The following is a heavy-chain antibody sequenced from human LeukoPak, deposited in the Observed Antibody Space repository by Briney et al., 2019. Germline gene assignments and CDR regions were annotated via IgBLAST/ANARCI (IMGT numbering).Heavy chain of an antibody. D-gene: IGHD3-22*01. Sequence: SETLSLTCTVSGGSISSSSYYWGWIRQPPGKGLEWIGSIYYSGSTYYNPSLKSRVTISVDTSKNQFSLKLSSVTAADTAVYYCARDPFFTMIVVEAWFDPWGQGTLVTVSS. CDR3: ARDPFFTMIVVEAWFDP. V-gene: IGHV4-39*07. J-gene: IGHJ5*02. CDR2: IYYSGST. CDR1: GGSISSSSYY.